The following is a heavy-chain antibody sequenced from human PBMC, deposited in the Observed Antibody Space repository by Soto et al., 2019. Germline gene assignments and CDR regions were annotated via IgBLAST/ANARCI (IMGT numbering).Heavy chain of an antibody. D-gene: IGHD2-2*01. V-gene: IGHV1-69*01. CDR1: GGTFGSYA. CDR3: ATALGCRSTACTLDY. Sequence: QVQLVQSGAEVKKPGSSVKVSCKASGGTFGSYAFSWVRQAPGQVLEWMGGIIPVSGAAHYAQKFQGRVTITADESTITAYMELRSLSSQDTAVYYCATALGCRSTACTLDYWGQGTRVLVSS. CDR2: IIPVSGAA. J-gene: IGHJ4*02.